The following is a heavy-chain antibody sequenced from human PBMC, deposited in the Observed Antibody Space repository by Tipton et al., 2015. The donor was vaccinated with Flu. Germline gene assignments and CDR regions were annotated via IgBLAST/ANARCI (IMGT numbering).Heavy chain of an antibody. CDR2: ISGHNGNT. CDR3: ARGSGYAGDY. V-gene: IGHV1-18*01. D-gene: IGHD5-12*01. CDR1: GYIFSDFG. J-gene: IGHJ4*02. Sequence: QSGAEVKKPGASVKVSCKASGYIFSDFGISWVRQAPGQGLEWMGWISGHNGNTKYAQEFQDRVTMTTDTSTSTAYMELRSLRSEDTAVFYCARGSGYAGDYWGQGTLVTVSS.